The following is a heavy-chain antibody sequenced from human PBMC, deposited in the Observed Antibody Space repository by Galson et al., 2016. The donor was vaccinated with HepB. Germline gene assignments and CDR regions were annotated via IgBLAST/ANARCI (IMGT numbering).Heavy chain of an antibody. CDR3: ATGSWNYGLSYYGMDV. V-gene: IGHV1-69*13. CDR2: IIPIFDTA. J-gene: IGHJ6*02. CDR1: GGTFSSYT. D-gene: IGHD1-7*01. Sequence: SVKVSCKASGGTFSSYTISWVRQAPGQGLEWMGGIIPIFDTANYAQKFQGRVTITPDESTSTAYMDLSSLRSEDTAVDYSATGSWNYGLSYYGMDVWGQGTTVTVSS.